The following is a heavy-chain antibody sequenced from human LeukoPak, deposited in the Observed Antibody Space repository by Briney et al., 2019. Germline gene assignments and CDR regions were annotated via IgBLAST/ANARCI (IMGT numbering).Heavy chain of an antibody. CDR2: VYHSGST. D-gene: IGHD3-22*01. J-gene: IGHJ4*02. Sequence: SNTLALICAAAGGCISSGGYSWSWIRHPPGNGLEWIGDVYHSGSTYYNPSLKSRVTISVDRSKNQFSLKLSSVTAADTAVYYCARNYYDSSGYYRYFDYWGQGTLVTVSS. CDR3: ARNYYDSSGYYRYFDY. V-gene: IGHV4-30-2*01. CDR1: GGCISSGGYS.